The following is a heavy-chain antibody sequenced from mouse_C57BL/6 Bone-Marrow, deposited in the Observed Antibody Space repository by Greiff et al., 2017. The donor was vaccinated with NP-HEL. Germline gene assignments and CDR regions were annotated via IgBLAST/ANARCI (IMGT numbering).Heavy chain of an antibody. J-gene: IGHJ4*01. Sequence: VHLVESGPGLVAPSQSLSITCTVSGFSLTSYGVHWVRQPPGKGLEWLVVIWSDGSTTYNSALKSRLSISKDNSKSQVFLKMNSLQTDDTAMYYCARHERVVVDHPMDYWGQGTSVTVSS. CDR2: IWSDGST. V-gene: IGHV2-6-1*01. D-gene: IGHD1-1*02. CDR1: GFSLTSYG. CDR3: ARHERVVVDHPMDY.